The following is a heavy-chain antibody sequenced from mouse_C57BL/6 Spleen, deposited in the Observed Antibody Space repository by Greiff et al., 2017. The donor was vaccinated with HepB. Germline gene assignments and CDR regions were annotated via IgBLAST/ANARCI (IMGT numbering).Heavy chain of an antibody. D-gene: IGHD1-1*01. CDR2: IRSKSNNYAT. J-gene: IGHJ4*01. V-gene: IGHV10-1*01. CDR1: GFSFNTYA. CDR3: VRGGYYGRSYAMDY. Sequence: EVQLVESGGGLVQPKGSLKLSCAASGFSFNTYAMNWVRQAPGKGLEWVARIRSKSNNYATYYADSVKDRFTISRDDSESMLYLQMNNLKTEDTAMYYCVRGGYYGRSYAMDYWGQGTSVTVSS.